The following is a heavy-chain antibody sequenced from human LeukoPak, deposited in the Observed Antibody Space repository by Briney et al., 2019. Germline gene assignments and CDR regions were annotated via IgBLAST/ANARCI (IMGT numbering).Heavy chain of an antibody. CDR2: IRNDGSYE. Sequence: GGSLRLSCAASGFTFSDYGMHWVRQAPGKGLEWVAFIRNDGSYEYYPDSVKGRFTISRDNSRNALFLQMNSLRAEDTAVYYCAKGGSPSHNCFNSWGQGTLVTVSS. D-gene: IGHD2-15*01. CDR1: GFTFSDYG. J-gene: IGHJ5*01. CDR3: AKGGSPSHNCFNS. V-gene: IGHV3-30*02.